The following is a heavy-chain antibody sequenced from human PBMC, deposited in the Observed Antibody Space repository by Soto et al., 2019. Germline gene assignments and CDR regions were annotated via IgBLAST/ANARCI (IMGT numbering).Heavy chain of an antibody. Sequence: PSETLSLTCTVSGGSISSDYWSWIRQPPGKGLEWIGYIYYSGSTNYNPSLKSRVTISVDTSKNQFSLKLSSVTAADTAVYYCARIAPSSGWYLDYWGQGTLVTVS. CDR2: IYYSGST. CDR3: ARIAPSSGWYLDY. J-gene: IGHJ4*02. V-gene: IGHV4-59*01. CDR1: GGSISSDY. D-gene: IGHD6-19*01.